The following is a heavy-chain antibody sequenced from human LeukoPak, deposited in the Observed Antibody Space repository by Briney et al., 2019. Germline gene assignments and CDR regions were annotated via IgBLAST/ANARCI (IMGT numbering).Heavy chain of an antibody. Sequence: SETLSLTCTVSGGSISSHYWSWIRQPPGKGLEWIGYIYYSGSTNYNPSLKSRVTISVDTSKNQFSLKLSSVTAADTAVYYCASSHSSSSGWFDPWGQGTLVTVSS. CDR3: ASSHSSSSGWFDP. V-gene: IGHV4-59*11. D-gene: IGHD6-6*01. CDR2: IYYSGST. J-gene: IGHJ5*02. CDR1: GGSISSHY.